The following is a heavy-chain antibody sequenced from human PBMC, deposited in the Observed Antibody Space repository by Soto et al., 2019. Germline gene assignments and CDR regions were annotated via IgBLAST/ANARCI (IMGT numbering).Heavy chain of an antibody. CDR2: IYYSGST. Sequence: SETLSLTCTVSGGSISSGGYYWSWIRQHPGKGLEWIGYIYYSGSTYYNPSLKSRVTISVDTSKNQFSLKLSSVTAADTAVYYCARPVHDDTGHYFGGLDIWGPGTTVTVSS. V-gene: IGHV4-31*03. CDR1: GGSISSGGYY. CDR3: ARPVHDDTGHYFGGLDI. J-gene: IGHJ6*02. D-gene: IGHD3-22*01.